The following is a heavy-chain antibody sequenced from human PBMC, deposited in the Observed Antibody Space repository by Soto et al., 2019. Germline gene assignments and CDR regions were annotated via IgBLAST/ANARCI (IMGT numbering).Heavy chain of an antibody. D-gene: IGHD2-15*01. J-gene: IGHJ4*02. CDR3: AKDRYCSGGSCLKGYFDY. V-gene: IGHV3-23*01. Sequence: GESLKISCAASGFTFSSYAMSWVRQAPGKGLEWVSAISGSGGSTYYADSVKGRFTISRDNSKNTLYLQMNSLRAEDTAVYYCAKDRYCSGGSCLKGYFDYWGQGTLVTVSS. CDR1: GFTFSSYA. CDR2: ISGSGGST.